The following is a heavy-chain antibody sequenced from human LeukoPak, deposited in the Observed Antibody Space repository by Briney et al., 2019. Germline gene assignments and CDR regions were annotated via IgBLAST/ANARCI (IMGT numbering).Heavy chain of an antibody. CDR1: GGSFSGYY. CDR2: IYTSGST. Sequence: SETLSLTCAVYGGSFSGYYWSWIRQPAGKGLEWIGRIYTSGSTNYNPSLKSRVTMSVDTSKNQFSLKLSSVTAADTAVYYCARDPFDYGDYVGFDYWGQGTLATVSS. V-gene: IGHV4-4*07. J-gene: IGHJ4*02. CDR3: ARDPFDYGDYVGFDY. D-gene: IGHD4-17*01.